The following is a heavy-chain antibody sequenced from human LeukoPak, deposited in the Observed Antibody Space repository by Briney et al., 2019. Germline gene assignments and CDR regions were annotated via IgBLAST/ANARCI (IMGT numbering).Heavy chain of an antibody. CDR1: GYTFTGYY. D-gene: IGHD3-10*01. V-gene: IGHV1-2*02. CDR3: AREFTSGSYYNSEYNWFDP. J-gene: IGHJ5*02. CDR2: INPNSGGT. Sequence: ASVKVSCKASGYTFTGYYMHWVRQAPGQGLEWMGWINPNSGGTNYAQKFQGRVTMTRDTSISTAYMELSRLRSDDTAVYYCAREFTSGSYYNSEYNWFDPWGQGTLVTVSS.